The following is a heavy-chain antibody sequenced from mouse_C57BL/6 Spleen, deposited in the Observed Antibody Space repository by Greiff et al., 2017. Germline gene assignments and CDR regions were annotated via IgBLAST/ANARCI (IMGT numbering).Heavy chain of an antibody. CDR2: ILPGSGST. V-gene: IGHV1-55*01. Sequence: VQLQQPGAELVKPGASVKMSCKASGYTFTSYWITWVKQRPGQGLEWIGDILPGSGSTNYNEKFKSKATLTVDTSSSTAYMQLSSLTSEDSAVCYCASYYECASLPAWFAYWGQGTLVTVSA. D-gene: IGHD1-1*01. CDR3: ASYYECASLPAWFAY. CDR1: GYTFTSYW. J-gene: IGHJ3*01.